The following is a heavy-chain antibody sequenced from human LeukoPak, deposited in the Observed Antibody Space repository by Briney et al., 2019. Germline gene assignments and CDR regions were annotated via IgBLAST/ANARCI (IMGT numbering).Heavy chain of an antibody. D-gene: IGHD5-18*01. V-gene: IGHV4-59*01. CDR1: GGSISSYY. J-gene: IGHJ4*02. CDR3: ARAGGVDTAMDANFDY. CDR2: IYYNGGT. Sequence: SETLSLTCTVSGGSISSYYWSWIRQPPGKGLEWIGYIYYNGGTNYNPSLRSRVTISVDTSKNHFSLRLNSVTAADTAMYYCARAGGVDTAMDANFDYWGQGTLVTVSS.